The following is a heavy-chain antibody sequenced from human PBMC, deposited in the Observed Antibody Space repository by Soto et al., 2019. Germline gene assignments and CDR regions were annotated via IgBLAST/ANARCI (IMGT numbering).Heavy chain of an antibody. CDR1: GDTFTTYD. V-gene: IGHV1-8*01. D-gene: IGHD3-10*01. CDR3: ARGRASGSYYLLDY. J-gene: IGHJ4*02. Sequence: ASVKVSCKASGDTFTTYDINWVRQATGHGLEWMGWINPNSGNIGYAQRFQGRVTMTRDTAIRTAYMEVSSLRSDDTAVYYCARGRASGSYYLLDYWGQGTLVTAPQ. CDR2: INPNSGNI.